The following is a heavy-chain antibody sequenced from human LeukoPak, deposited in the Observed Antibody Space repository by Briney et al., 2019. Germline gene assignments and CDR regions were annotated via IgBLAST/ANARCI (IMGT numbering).Heavy chain of an antibody. Sequence: PGRSLRLSCAASGFTFDDYAMHWVRQAPGKGREWVSGISWNSGSIGYADSVKGRFTISRDNAKNSLYLQMNSLRAEDTAVYFCARDCSSTICYDTSDFDYWGQGTLVTVSS. CDR3: ARDCSSTICYDTSDFDY. J-gene: IGHJ4*02. CDR1: GFTFDDYA. CDR2: ISWNSGSI. D-gene: IGHD2-2*01. V-gene: IGHV3-9*01.